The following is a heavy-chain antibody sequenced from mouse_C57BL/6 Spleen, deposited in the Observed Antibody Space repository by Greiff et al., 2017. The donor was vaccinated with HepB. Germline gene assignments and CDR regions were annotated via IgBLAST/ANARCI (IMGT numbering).Heavy chain of an antibody. CDR1: GYTFTSYT. CDR2: INPSSGYT. CDR3: ARSGSNYLAY. J-gene: IGHJ3*01. Sequence: VQLQQSGAELARPGASVKMSCKASGYTFTSYTMHWVNQRPGQGLEWIGYINPSSGYTKYNQKFKDKATLTADKSSSTAYMQLSSLTSEDSAVYYCARSGSNYLAYWGQGTLVTVSA. D-gene: IGHD2-5*01. V-gene: IGHV1-4*01.